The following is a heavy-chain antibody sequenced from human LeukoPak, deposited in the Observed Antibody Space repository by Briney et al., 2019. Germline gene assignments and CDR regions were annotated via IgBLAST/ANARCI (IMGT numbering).Heavy chain of an antibody. CDR1: GGSISSGDYY. CDR2: MYYCGST. Sequence: KPSETLSLTCTVSGGSISSGDYYWSWIRQPPGKGLEWIAYMYYCGSTYYNPSLKSRVTMSADTSKNQLSLKLSSVTAADTAVYYCARPYYYDSRIDPWGQGILVTVSS. V-gene: IGHV4-30-4*01. J-gene: IGHJ5*02. D-gene: IGHD3-22*01. CDR3: ARPYYYDSRIDP.